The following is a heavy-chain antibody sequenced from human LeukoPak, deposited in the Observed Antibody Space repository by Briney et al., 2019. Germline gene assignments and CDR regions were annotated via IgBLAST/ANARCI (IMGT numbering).Heavy chain of an antibody. CDR2: IYYSGST. J-gene: IGHJ5*02. D-gene: IGHD6-13*01. V-gene: IGHV4-39*07. Sequence: SETLSLTCTVSGGSISSSSYYWGWIRQPPGKGLEWIGSIYYSGSTYYNPSLKSRVTISVDTSKNQFSLKLSSVTAADTAVYYCARSPHAYSSSWYWFDPWGQGTLVTVSS. CDR1: GGSISSSSYY. CDR3: ARSPHAYSSSWYWFDP.